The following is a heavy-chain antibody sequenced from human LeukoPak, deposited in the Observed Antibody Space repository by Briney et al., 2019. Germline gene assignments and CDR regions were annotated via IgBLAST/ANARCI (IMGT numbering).Heavy chain of an antibody. CDR2: IIPILGIA. CDR3: ARRAAAANDAFDI. V-gene: IGHV1-69*04. CDR1: GGTFSSYA. J-gene: IGHJ3*02. Sequence: ASVKVSCKASGGTFSSYAISWVRQAPGQGLEWMGRIIPILGIANYAQKFQGRVTITADKSTNTAYMELSSLRSEDTAVYYCARRAAAANDAFDIWGQGTMVTVSS. D-gene: IGHD6-13*01.